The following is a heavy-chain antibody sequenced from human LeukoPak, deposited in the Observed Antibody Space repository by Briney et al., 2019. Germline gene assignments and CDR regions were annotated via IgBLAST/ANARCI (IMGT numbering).Heavy chain of an antibody. D-gene: IGHD3-10*01. CDR3: VRGQTIDY. J-gene: IGHJ4*02. V-gene: IGHV3-74*01. CDR1: GFTFSNYW. CDR2: IMSDGTGI. Sequence: GGSLRLSCTTSGFTFSNYWTYWVRQAPGKGLMWVSRIMSDGTGITYTDSVEGRFTISRDNAKNTLYLQMNSLRDEDTAVYYCVRGQTIDYWGQGTLVTVSS.